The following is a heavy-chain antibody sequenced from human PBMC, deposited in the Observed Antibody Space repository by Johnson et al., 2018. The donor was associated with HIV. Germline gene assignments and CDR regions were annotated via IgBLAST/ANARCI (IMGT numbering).Heavy chain of an antibody. V-gene: IGHV3-20*04. CDR3: THYSGSFYMGAFDI. CDR2: TYWNSGST. Sequence: VQLVESGGGVERPGGSLRLSCAASGFTFDDYGMSWVRQAPGQGPECVAVTYWNSGSTGYADSVKGRFTISRDNTKNSLYLQMNSLRAEDTALYYCTHYSGSFYMGAFDIWGQGTMVTVSS. D-gene: IGHD1-26*01. J-gene: IGHJ3*02. CDR1: GFTFDDYG.